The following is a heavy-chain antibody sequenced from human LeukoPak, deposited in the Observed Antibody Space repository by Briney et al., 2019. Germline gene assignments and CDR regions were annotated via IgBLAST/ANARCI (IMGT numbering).Heavy chain of an antibody. D-gene: IGHD3-22*01. Sequence: GGSPRLSCAASGFTFDDYAMHWVRQAPGKGLEWVSGISWNSGSIGYADSVKGRFTISRDNAKNSLYPQMNSLRAQDTALYYCAKDISAYYYDSSGYYYWGQGTLVTVSS. CDR3: AKDISAYYYDSSGYYY. J-gene: IGHJ4*02. V-gene: IGHV3-9*01. CDR1: GFTFDDYA. CDR2: ISWNSGSI.